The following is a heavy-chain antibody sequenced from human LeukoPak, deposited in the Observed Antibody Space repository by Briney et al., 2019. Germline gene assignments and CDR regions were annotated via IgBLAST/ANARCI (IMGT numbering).Heavy chain of an antibody. CDR2: IWYDGSNK. Sequence: PGRSLRLSCAASGFTFSSYGMHWVRQAPGKGLEWVAVIWYDGSNKYYADSVKGRFTISRDNSKNTLYLQMNSLRAEDTAVYCCARGFGGRTSYGMDVWGQGTTVTVSS. CDR3: ARGFGGRTSYGMDV. J-gene: IGHJ6*02. V-gene: IGHV3-33*01. D-gene: IGHD3-16*01. CDR1: GFTFSSYG.